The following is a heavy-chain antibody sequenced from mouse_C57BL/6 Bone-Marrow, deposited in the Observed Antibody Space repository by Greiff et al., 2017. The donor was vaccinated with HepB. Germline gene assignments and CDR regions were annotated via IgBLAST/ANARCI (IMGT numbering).Heavy chain of an antibody. CDR1: GYTFTSYW. J-gene: IGHJ3*01. CDR3: AYCYGSSAWFAY. Sequence: QVQLQQPGAELVKPGASVKLSCKASGYTFTSYWMHWVKQRPGQGLEWIGMIHPNSGSTNYHEKFKSKATLTVDKSSSTAYMQLSSLTSEDSAVYYCAYCYGSSAWFAYWGQGTLVTVSA. V-gene: IGHV1-64*01. CDR2: IHPNSGST. D-gene: IGHD1-1*01.